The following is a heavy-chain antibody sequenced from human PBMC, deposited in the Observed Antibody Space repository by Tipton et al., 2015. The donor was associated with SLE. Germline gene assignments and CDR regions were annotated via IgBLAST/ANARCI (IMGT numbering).Heavy chain of an antibody. D-gene: IGHD1-1*01. CDR3: ARDPGYPTTYYYYYYGVDV. J-gene: IGHJ6*02. CDR1: GGFISGSGYY. CDR2: IHYSGST. Sequence: TLSLTCPLSGGFISGSGYYWGWIRQPPGKGLEWIGNIHYSGSTYYNPSLKSRVTISVDTSKNQFSLKLNSVTPEDTAVYYCARDPGYPTTYYYYYYGVDVWGQGTTVTVSS. V-gene: IGHV4-39*07.